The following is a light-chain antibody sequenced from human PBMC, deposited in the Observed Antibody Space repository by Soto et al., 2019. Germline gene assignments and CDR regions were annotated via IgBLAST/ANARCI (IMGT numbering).Light chain of an antibody. Sequence: DIQIAHSPSSLSASVGDRVSITFLASQSITTYLNWYRQKPGKAPKLLIYAASSLQSGVPSRFSGSGSETEFTLSISSLQPEDFATYFCQKIYSAPLNCGGGNMGDIK. V-gene: IGKV1-39*01. CDR1: QSITTY. CDR2: AAS. CDR3: QKIYSAPLN. J-gene: IGKJ4*01.